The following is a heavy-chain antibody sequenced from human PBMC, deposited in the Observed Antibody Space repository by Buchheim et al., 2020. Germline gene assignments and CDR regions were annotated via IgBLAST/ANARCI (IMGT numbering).Heavy chain of an antibody. CDR2: IYYSGST. V-gene: IGHV4-31*03. CDR3: ARVRTYYYDSSGYYLGYYFDY. CDR1: GGSISSGGYY. J-gene: IGHJ4*02. D-gene: IGHD3-22*01. Sequence: QLQLQESGPGLVKPSQTLSLTCTVSGGSISSGGYYWSWIRQPPGKGLEWIGYIYYSGSTYYNPSLKSRVTISVDTSKNQFSLKLSSVTAADTAVYYCARVRTYYYDSSGYYLGYYFDYWGQGTL.